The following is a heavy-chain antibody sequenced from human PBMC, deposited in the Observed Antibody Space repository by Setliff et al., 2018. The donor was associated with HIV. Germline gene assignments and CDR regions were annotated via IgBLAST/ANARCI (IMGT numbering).Heavy chain of an antibody. D-gene: IGHD1-20*01. V-gene: IGHV1-69*13. CDR3: ARGSVVTRTRGYYYYMDV. CDR1: GGTFSSYA. CDR2: IIPIFGTA. Sequence: GASVKVSCKASGGTFSSYAISWVRQAPGQGLAWMGGIIPIFGTANYAQTFQGRVTITADESTSTAHMELSSLRSEDTAVYYFARGSVVTRTRGYYYYMDVWGKGTTVTVSS. J-gene: IGHJ6*03.